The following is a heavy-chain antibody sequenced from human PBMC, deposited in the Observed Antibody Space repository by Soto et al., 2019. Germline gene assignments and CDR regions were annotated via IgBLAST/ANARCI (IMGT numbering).Heavy chain of an antibody. D-gene: IGHD2-2*01. J-gene: IGHJ5*01. V-gene: IGHV3-74*01. CDR3: ARDWRSNRWYYFDS. CDR2: INIDGRST. CDR1: GFTLNNYW. Sequence: EVLLVESGGGVVQPGGSLRLSCAASGFTLNNYWMHWVRQAPGKGLEWVSRINIDGRSTTYADSVKGRFSISRDDAKNTLLLQMNSLRAEDTAVYYCARDWRSNRWYYFDSWGQGTLVTVSS.